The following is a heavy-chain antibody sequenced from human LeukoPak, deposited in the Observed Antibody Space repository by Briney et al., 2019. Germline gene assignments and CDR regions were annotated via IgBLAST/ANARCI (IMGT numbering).Heavy chain of an antibody. CDR3: ARRVAFDI. Sequence: PSETLSLTCAVYGGSFSGYYWSWIRQPPGKGLEWIGEIKHSGSTNYNPSLKSRVTISVDTSKNQFSLKLSSVTAADTAVYYCARRVAFDIWGQGTMVTVSS. J-gene: IGHJ3*02. V-gene: IGHV4-34*01. CDR2: IKHSGST. CDR1: GGSFSGYY.